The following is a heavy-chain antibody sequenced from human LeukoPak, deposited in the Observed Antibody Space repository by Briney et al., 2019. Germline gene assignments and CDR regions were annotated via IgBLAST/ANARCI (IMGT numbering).Heavy chain of an antibody. Sequence: PGGSLRLSCAASGFTVSSNYMSWVRQAPGKGLEWVSVIYSGGSTYYADSVKGRFTISRDNSKSTLYLQMNSLRAEDTAVYYCASHILTGSFDIWGQGTMVTVSS. D-gene: IGHD3-9*01. V-gene: IGHV3-53*01. J-gene: IGHJ3*02. CDR2: IYSGGST. CDR1: GFTVSSNY. CDR3: ASHILTGSFDI.